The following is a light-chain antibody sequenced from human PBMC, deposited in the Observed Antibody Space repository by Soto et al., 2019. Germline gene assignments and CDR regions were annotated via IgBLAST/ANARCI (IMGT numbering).Light chain of an antibody. Sequence: EIVLTQSPGTLALSPGEIATLSCRASQSVSSRLAWYQQKPGQAPRLLISGASSRATGIPDRFSGSGSATDFTLTISRLEPEDFALDYCQQYGSSPITFGQGTRLEIK. CDR3: QQYGSSPIT. J-gene: IGKJ5*01. CDR1: QSVSSR. CDR2: GAS. V-gene: IGKV3-20*01.